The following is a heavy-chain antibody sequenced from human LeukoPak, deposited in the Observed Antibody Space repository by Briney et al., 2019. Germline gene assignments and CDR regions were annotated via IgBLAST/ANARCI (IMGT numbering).Heavy chain of an antibody. V-gene: IGHV4-61*01. CDR2: IYYSGST. J-gene: IGHJ5*02. Sequence: SETLSLTCAVSGYSISSGYHWGWIRQPPGKGLEWIGYIYYSGSTNYNPSLKSRVIISVDTSKNQFSLKLSSVTAADTAVYYCARDHGPWGQGTLVTVSS. CDR1: GYSISSGYH. CDR3: ARDHGP.